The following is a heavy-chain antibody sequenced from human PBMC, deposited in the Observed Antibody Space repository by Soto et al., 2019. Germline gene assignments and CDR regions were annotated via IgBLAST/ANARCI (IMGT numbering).Heavy chain of an antibody. J-gene: IGHJ5*02. CDR1: GYTFTSYA. D-gene: IGHD6-13*01. V-gene: IGHV1-3*01. CDR3: ARDHSSSSWYPYWFDP. Sequence: ASVKVSCKASGYTFTSYAMHWVRQAPGQRLEWMGWINAGNGNTKYSQKFQGRVTITRDTSASTAYMELSSLRSEDTAVYYCARDHSSSSWYPYWFDPWGQGTLVTVSS. CDR2: INAGNGNT.